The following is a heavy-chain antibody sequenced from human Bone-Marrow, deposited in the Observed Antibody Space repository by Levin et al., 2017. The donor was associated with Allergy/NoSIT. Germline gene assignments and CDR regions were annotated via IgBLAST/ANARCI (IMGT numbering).Heavy chain of an antibody. CDR3: ARVTKWSQYQRQPHQFGS. D-gene: IGHD6-25*01. V-gene: IGHV4-61*01. CDR1: GSPVNSGFYY. Sequence: SETLSLTCSVSGSPVNSGFYYWSWVRQPPGKGLEWIGHVYYSGTTTYNASLKSRVTISVDTFKYQFSLRLSSVTAADTAGYFCARVTKWSQYQRQPHQFGSWGQGVLVTVSS. CDR2: VYYSGTT. J-gene: IGHJ4*02.